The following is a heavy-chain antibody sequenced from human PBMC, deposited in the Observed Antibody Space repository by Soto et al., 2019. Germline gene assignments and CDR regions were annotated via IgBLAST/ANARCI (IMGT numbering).Heavy chain of an antibody. J-gene: IGHJ2*01. CDR3: ARGNFGVKFFDV. D-gene: IGHD3-16*01. Sequence: SSVKVSCKAPGGTFSSHGITWVRQAPGQGLEWMGGIIPVFGRATYAQKFQGRVTIIADESTSTAYMELSSRRYEDTAVYYCARGNFGVKFFDVWGRGTLVTVSS. V-gene: IGHV1-69*13. CDR2: IIPVFGRA. CDR1: GGTFSSHG.